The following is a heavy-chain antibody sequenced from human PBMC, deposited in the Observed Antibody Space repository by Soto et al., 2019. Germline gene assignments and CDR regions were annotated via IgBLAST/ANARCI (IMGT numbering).Heavy chain of an antibody. Sequence: PGGSLRLSCAASGFTFSSYGMSWVRQGPGRGPEWVANIKQDGSEKYYVDSVKGRFTISRDNAKNSLYLQMTSLRAEDTAVYHCAKSLSAIPGDSWGQGTLVTVSS. V-gene: IGHV3-7*05. CDR3: AKSLSAIPGDS. J-gene: IGHJ4*02. CDR1: GFTFSSYG. CDR2: IKQDGSEK. D-gene: IGHD2-2*01.